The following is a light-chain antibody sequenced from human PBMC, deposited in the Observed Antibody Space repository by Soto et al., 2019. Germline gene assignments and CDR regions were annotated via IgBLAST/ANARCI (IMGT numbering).Light chain of an antibody. J-gene: IGKJ1*01. CDR3: QQYNTYSWT. Sequence: DIQMTQSPSTLSASVGDRVTITCRASQSISSWLAWYQQKPGKAPKLLIYKASSLESGVPSRFSGSGSGTEFTLTISSLRPDDFATYYCQQYNTYSWTLGQGTKVEIK. V-gene: IGKV1-5*03. CDR2: KAS. CDR1: QSISSW.